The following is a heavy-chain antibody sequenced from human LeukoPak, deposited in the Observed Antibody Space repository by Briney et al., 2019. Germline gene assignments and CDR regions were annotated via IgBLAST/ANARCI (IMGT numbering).Heavy chain of an antibody. CDR2: IWYDGSNK. CDR1: GFTFSSYG. Sequence: GGSLRLSCAASGFTFSSYGMHWVRQAPGKGLEWVAVIWYDGSNKYYADSVKGRFTISRDNSKNTLYLQMNSLRAEGTAVYYCASDMVRGVNYYYYYGMDVWGQGTTVTVSS. V-gene: IGHV3-33*01. J-gene: IGHJ6*02. CDR3: ASDMVRGVNYYYYYGMDV. D-gene: IGHD3-10*01.